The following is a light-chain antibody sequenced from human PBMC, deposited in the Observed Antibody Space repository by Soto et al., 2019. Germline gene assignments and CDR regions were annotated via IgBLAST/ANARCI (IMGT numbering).Light chain of an antibody. Sequence: DIVMTQSPDSLAVSLGERATINCKSSQSVLYSSNNKNYLAWYQQKPGQPPKLLIYWASTRESGVPDRFSGSGSGTDFILTISSLQAEDVAVYYCQQYYSTCTFGQGTKLEIK. CDR2: WAS. CDR1: QSVLYSSNNKNY. V-gene: IGKV4-1*01. J-gene: IGKJ2*02. CDR3: QQYYSTCT.